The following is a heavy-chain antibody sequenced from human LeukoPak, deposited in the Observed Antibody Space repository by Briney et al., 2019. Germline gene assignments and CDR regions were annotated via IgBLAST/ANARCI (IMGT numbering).Heavy chain of an antibody. D-gene: IGHD3-3*01. J-gene: IGHJ3*02. CDR3: AKEGEWLSGNDGFDM. CDR2: ISSSSSTI. V-gene: IGHV3-48*01. CDR1: GFTFSSYS. Sequence: GGSLRLSCAASGFTFSSYSMNWVRQAPGKGLEWVSYISSSSSTIYYADSVKGRFTISRDNAKNSLYLQMNSLRTEDTAVYYCAKEGEWLSGNDGFDMWGQGTMVTVSS.